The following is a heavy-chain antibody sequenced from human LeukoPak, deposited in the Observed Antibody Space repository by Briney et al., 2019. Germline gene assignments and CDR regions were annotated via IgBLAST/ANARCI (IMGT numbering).Heavy chain of an antibody. V-gene: IGHV3-7*01. CDR3: ATPANWNYYFDY. CDR1: GFTFSGYW. Sequence: TGGSLRLSCAASGFTFSGYWMSWVRQAPGKGLEWVANIKHDGSEKYYVNSVKGRFTISRDNAKNSLYLQMNSLRAEDTAVYYCATPANWNYYFDYWGQGTLVTVSS. J-gene: IGHJ4*02. D-gene: IGHD1-1*01. CDR2: IKHDGSEK.